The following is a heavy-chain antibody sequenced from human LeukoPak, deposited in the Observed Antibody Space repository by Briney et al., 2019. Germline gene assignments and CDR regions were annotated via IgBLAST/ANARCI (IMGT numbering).Heavy chain of an antibody. CDR2: SRRKVNNYAT. CDR1: GFIFTGST. Sequence: GGSLRLSCAASGFIFTGSTVHWVRQASGKGLEWLGRSRRKVNNYATDYAAPVKGRFTISRDGSKNTAFLQMNSLRTEDTALYYCTFYGSNNDYWGQGTLVTVSS. D-gene: IGHD3-10*01. V-gene: IGHV3-73*01. J-gene: IGHJ4*02. CDR3: TFYGSNNDY.